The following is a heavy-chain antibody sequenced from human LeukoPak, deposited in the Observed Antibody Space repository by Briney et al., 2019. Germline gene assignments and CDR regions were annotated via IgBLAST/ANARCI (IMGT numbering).Heavy chain of an antibody. CDR2: IIPIFDTA. V-gene: IGHV1-69*13. CDR3: ARISLGAIWGYYYGMGV. D-gene: IGHD1-26*01. J-gene: IGHJ6*02. CDR1: GGTFSSYS. Sequence: SVKVSCKASGGTFSSYSISWVRQAPGQGLEWMGGIIPIFDTADYTQKFQGRVTITADESTSTAYMELSSLRSEDTAVFYCARISLGAIWGYYYGMGVWGQGTTVTVSS.